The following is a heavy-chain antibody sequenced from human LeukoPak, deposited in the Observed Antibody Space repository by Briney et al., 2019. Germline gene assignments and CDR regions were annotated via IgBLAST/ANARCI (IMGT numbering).Heavy chain of an antibody. CDR3: ARGTCDYSSKIDC. J-gene: IGHJ4*02. D-gene: IGHD4-11*01. CDR2: MNPNSGNT. V-gene: IGHV1-8*01. CDR1: GYTFTTYD. Sequence: ASVKVSCKASGYTFTTYDINWVRQAPGQGLEWMGWMNPNSGNTGYAQKFQGRVTMTRNTSISTAYMELSSLTSEDTAVYYCARGTCDYSSKIDCWGQGTLVTVSS.